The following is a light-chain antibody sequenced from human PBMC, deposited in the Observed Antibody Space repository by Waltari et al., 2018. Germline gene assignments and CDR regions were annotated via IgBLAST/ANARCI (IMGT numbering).Light chain of an antibody. CDR1: QSVGSN. CDR3: QQYNNWPPYT. Sequence: DIVMTQSPATLSVSPRERATLSCRASQSVGSNLAWYQQKPGQALRLLIFAASRRATGIPARFSGSGSGTEFTLTIGSLQSEDFAVYYCQQYNNWPPYTFGQGTKLEIK. J-gene: IGKJ2*01. CDR2: AAS. V-gene: IGKV3-15*01.